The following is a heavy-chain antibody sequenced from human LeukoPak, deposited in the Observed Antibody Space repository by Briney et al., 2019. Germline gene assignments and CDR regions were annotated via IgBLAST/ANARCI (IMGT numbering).Heavy chain of an antibody. CDR1: GYSISSGYY. Sequence: SETLSLTCAVSGYSISSGYYWGWIRPPPGKGLEWIGSIYHSGSTYYNPSLNIRVTISVDTSKNQFSLKLGSVTAADTAVYYCARRVPIFGVVIVYYFDYWGQGTLVTVSS. J-gene: IGHJ4*02. D-gene: IGHD3-3*01. CDR3: ARRVPIFGVVIVYYFDY. CDR2: IYHSGST. V-gene: IGHV4-38-2*01.